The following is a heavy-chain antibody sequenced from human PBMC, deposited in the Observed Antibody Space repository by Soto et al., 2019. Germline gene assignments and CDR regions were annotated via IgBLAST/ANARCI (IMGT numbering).Heavy chain of an antibody. CDR3: AVQDRYFDLP. Sequence: QVQLVQSGAEVKKPGSSVKVSCKASGGTFSSYTISWVRQAPGQGLEWMGRIIPILGIANYAQKFQGSVTITADKSTSTAYMELSSLRSEDTAVYYCAVQDRYFDLPWGQGTMVTVSS. CDR2: IIPILGIA. D-gene: IGHD3-9*01. J-gene: IGHJ5*02. V-gene: IGHV1-69*02. CDR1: GGTFSSYT.